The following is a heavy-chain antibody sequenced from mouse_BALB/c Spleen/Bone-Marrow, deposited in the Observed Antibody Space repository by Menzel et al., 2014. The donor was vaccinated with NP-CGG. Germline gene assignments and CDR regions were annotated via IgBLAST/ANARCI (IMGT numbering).Heavy chain of an antibody. J-gene: IGHJ4*01. D-gene: IGHD2-12*01. V-gene: IGHV5-6-2*01. CDR2: INSNGGST. CDR1: GFTFSSYY. CDR3: ARLGNDDAMDY. Sequence: DVQLVESGGGLVKLGGSLKLSCAASGFTFSSYYMSWVRQTPEKRLELVAAINSNGGSTYYPDTVKDRFTISRDNAKNTLYLQMSSLKSEDTALYYCARLGNDDAMDYWGQGTSVTVSS.